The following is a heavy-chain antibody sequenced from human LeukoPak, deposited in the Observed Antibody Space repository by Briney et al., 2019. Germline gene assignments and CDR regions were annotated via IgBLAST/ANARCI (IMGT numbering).Heavy chain of an antibody. V-gene: IGHV1-18*01. CDR3: ARDGYFDH. J-gene: IGHJ4*02. Sequence: GASVKVSGKASAYTFTSYGIAWVRQAPGQGLEWMGWISAYNGNTNYAQRFQGRVTMTTDTSTSTAYMELRSLRSDDTAVYYCARDGYFDHWGQGTLVTVSS. CDR2: ISAYNGNT. CDR1: AYTFTSYG.